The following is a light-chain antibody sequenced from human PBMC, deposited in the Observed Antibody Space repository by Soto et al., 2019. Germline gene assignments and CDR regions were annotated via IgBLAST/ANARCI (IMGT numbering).Light chain of an antibody. V-gene: IGLV1-47*01. CDR1: SSNIGSNY. CDR3: AAWDDSLSYV. CDR2: RNN. J-gene: IGLJ1*01. Sequence: QSALTQPPSASGTPGQRVPISCSGSSSNIGSNYVYWYQQLPGAAPKLLIYRNNQRPSGVPDRFSGSKSGTSASLAISGLRSEDEADYYCAAWDDSLSYVFGTGTKVTVL.